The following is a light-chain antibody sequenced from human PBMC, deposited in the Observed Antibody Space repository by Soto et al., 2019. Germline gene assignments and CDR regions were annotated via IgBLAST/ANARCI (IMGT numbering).Light chain of an antibody. CDR1: QSLSSN. CDR2: GAS. Sequence: EIVMTQSPATLSVSPGERATLSCRASQSLSSNVAWYQQKPGQVPRLLIYGASTRATGIPARFSGSRSGTEFTLTTSSLHSEDFAVYYCQQYNNWPFTFGPGTKVDIK. V-gene: IGKV3D-15*01. CDR3: QQYNNWPFT. J-gene: IGKJ3*01.